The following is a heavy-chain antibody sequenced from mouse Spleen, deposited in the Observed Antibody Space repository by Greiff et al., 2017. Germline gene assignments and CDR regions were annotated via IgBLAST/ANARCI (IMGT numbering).Heavy chain of an antibody. V-gene: IGHV5-4*03. CDR3: ARGPSSLYAMDY. CDR2: ISDGGSYT. D-gene: IGHD1-1*01. CDR1: GFTFSSYA. Sequence: EVKLMESGGGLVKPGGSLKLSCAASGFTFSSYAMSWVRQTPEKRLEWVATISDGGSYTYYPDNVKGRFTISRDNAKNNLYLQMSHLKSEDTAMYYCARGPSSLYAMDYWGQGTSVTVSS. J-gene: IGHJ4*01.